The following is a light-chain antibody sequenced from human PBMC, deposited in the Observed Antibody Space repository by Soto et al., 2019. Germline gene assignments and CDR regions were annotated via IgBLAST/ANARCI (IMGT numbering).Light chain of an antibody. V-gene: IGKV3-11*01. Sequence: EIVLTQSPATLSLSPGERATLSCRASQGISSYLAWYQQKPGQAPRLLIYDASIRATDIPARFSGSGSGTDFTLTISSLEPEDSAVYYCHQRSNWITFGQGTRLEI. CDR1: QGISSY. CDR2: DAS. J-gene: IGKJ5*01. CDR3: HQRSNWIT.